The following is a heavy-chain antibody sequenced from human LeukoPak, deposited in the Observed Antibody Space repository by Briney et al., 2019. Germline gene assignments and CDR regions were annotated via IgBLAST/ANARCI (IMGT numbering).Heavy chain of an antibody. CDR1: GGTFSSYA. Sequence: SVKVSCKASGGTFSSYAISWVRQAPGQGLEWMGRIIPILGIANYAQKFQGRVTITADKSTSTAYMELSSLRSEDTAVYYCASLWGYYGSGSLPFGMDVWGQGTTVTVSS. CDR3: ASLWGYYGSGSLPFGMDV. J-gene: IGHJ6*02. V-gene: IGHV1-69*04. CDR2: IIPILGIA. D-gene: IGHD3-10*01.